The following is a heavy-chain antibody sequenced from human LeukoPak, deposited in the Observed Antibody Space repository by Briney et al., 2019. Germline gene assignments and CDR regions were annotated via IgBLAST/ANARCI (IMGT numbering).Heavy chain of an antibody. D-gene: IGHD5-18*01. J-gene: IGHJ4*02. Sequence: SETMSLTCAVYGGSFSGYYWSWIRQPPGKGLEWIGEINHSGSTNYNPSLKSRVTISVDTSKNQFSLKLSSVTAADTAVYYCASYVDTAMVTSGYWGQGTLVTVSS. CDR2: INHSGST. CDR3: ASYVDTAMVTSGY. CDR1: GGSFSGYY. V-gene: IGHV4-34*01.